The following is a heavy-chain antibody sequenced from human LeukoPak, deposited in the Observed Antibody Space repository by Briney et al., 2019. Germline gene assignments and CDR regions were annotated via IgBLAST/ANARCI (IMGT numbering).Heavy chain of an antibody. J-gene: IGHJ3*01. CDR2: IYYNGIT. Sequence: SETLSLTCTVSGGSISGFYWNWIRQPPGKGLELIGYIYYNGITSYNPSLKSRLTISLGTSKNQFSLNLNSVTAADMAVYYCARGRIAASNTGPFDLWGQGTMVTVSS. CDR3: ARGRIAASNTGPFDL. V-gene: IGHV4-59*01. D-gene: IGHD6-13*01. CDR1: GGSISGFY.